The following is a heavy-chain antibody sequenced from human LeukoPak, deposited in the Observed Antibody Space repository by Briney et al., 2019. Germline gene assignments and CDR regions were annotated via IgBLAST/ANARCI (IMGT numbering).Heavy chain of an antibody. CDR3: ARGRGLGGYYDTSGYYYFDY. CDR1: DYSISSGYY. V-gene: IGHV4-38-2*01. Sequence: PSETLSLTCAVSDYSISSGYYWGWIRQPPGKGLEWIGSIYHSGSTYYNPPLKSRVTISVDTSKNQFSLKLSSVTAADTAVYYCARGRGLGGYYDTSGYYYFDYWGQGTLVTVSS. CDR2: IYHSGST. D-gene: IGHD3-22*01. J-gene: IGHJ4*02.